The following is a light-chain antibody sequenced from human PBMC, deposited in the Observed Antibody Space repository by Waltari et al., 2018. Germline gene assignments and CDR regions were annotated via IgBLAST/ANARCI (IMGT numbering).Light chain of an antibody. CDR2: RNN. CDR1: RSNIGSNY. J-gene: IGLJ3*02. V-gene: IGLV1-47*01. Sequence: QTVLTRPPSASGTPGQRVTIACSGSRSNIGSNYVYWYQQVPGTAPKLLIYRNNQRPSGVPDRFSGSKSGTSASLAISGLRSEDEADYYCAAWDDSLSGRVFGGGTKVTVL. CDR3: AAWDDSLSGRV.